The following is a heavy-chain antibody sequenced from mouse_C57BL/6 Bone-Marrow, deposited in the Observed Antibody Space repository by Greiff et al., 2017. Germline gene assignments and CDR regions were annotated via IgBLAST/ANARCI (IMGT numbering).Heavy chain of an antibody. V-gene: IGHV1-81*01. Sequence: VQLQQSGAELARPGASVKLSCKASGYTFTSYGISWVKQRTGQGLEWIGEIYPRSGNTYYNEKFKGKATLTADKSSSTAYMELRSLTSEDSAVYFCAKVRVYYGWDYAMDYWGQGTSVTGSS. CDR3: AKVRVYYGWDYAMDY. CDR2: IYPRSGNT. D-gene: IGHD1-1*01. CDR1: GYTFTSYG. J-gene: IGHJ4*01.